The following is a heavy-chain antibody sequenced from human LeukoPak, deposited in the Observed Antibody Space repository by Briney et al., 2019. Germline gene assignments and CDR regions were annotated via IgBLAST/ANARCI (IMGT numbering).Heavy chain of an antibody. J-gene: IGHJ4*02. CDR2: IYYSGST. D-gene: IGHD6-13*01. CDR3: ARLGYSSSWSFFDS. V-gene: IGHV4-59*08. CDR1: GRSISSYY. Sequence: SETLSLTCTFSGRSISSYYWSWIRQPPGKGLEWIGYIYYSGSTNYNPSLKSRVTISVDTSKNQFSLKLSSVTAADTAVYYCARLGYSSSWSFFDSWGQGTLVTASS.